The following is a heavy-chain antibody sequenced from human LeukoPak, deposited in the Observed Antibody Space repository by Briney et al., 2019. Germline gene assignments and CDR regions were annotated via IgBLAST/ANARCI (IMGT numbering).Heavy chain of an antibody. CDR3: ARGGGLDV. V-gene: IGHV3-7*03. D-gene: IGHD3-16*01. J-gene: IGHJ6*02. Sequence: GGSLRLSCAASGFTFSSYWMNWARQAPGKGLEWVASINHNGNANYYVDSVKGRFTISRDDAKNSLYLQMSNLRAEDTAVYFCARGGGLDVWGQGATVTVSS. CDR2: INHNGNAN. CDR1: GFTFSSYW.